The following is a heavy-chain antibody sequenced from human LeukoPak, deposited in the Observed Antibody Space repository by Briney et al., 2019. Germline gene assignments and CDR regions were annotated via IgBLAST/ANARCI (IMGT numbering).Heavy chain of an antibody. V-gene: IGHV1-69*13. CDR3: AVVTAISNAFDI. CDR2: IIPIFGTA. D-gene: IGHD2-21*02. CDR1: GGTFSSYA. J-gene: IGHJ3*02. Sequence: SVKVSCKASGGTFSSYAISWVRQAPGQGLEWMGGIIPIFGTANYAQKFQGRVTITADESTSTAYMELSSLRSEDTAMYYCAVVTAISNAFDIWGQGTMVTVSS.